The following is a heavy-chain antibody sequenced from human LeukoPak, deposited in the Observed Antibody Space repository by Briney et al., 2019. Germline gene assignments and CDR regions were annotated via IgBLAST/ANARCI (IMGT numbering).Heavy chain of an antibody. V-gene: IGHV4-34*01. CDR1: GGSFSGYY. CDR3: ARHSWGPADV. D-gene: IGHD3-16*01. CDR2: INHSGST. Sequence: PSETLSLTCAVYGGSFSGYYWSWIRQPPGKGLEWIGEINHSGSTNYNPSLKSRVTISVDTSKNQFSLKLSSVTAADTAVYYCARHSWGPADVWGKGTTVTVSS. J-gene: IGHJ6*04.